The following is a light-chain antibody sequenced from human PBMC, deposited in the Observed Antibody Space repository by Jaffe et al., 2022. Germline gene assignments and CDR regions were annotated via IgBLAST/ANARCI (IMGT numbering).Light chain of an antibody. V-gene: IGLV1-51*02. CDR2: ENN. CDR1: NSNIGNNY. J-gene: IGLJ7*01. Sequence: QSVLTQPPSVSAAPGQKVTISCSGSNSNIGNNYVSWYQHLPGTAPKLLIYENNKRPSGIPDRFSGSKSGTSATLGITGLQTGDEADYYCGTWDSSLSAVFGGGTHLTVL. CDR3: GTWDSSLSAV.